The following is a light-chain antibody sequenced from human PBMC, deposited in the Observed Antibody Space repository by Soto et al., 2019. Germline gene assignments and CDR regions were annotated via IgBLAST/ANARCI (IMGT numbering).Light chain of an antibody. V-gene: IGKV3-15*01. CDR2: DAS. CDR3: QQYNSWPLT. J-gene: IGKJ4*01. CDR1: RSMSSS. Sequence: ETVLTQSPATLSVSPGERVTLSCRASRSMSSSLAWYQQKPGQIPRLLIYDASTRATDIPARFSGSGSETEFILTISSLQSEDFAVYFCQQYNSWPLTFGGGTRVEIK.